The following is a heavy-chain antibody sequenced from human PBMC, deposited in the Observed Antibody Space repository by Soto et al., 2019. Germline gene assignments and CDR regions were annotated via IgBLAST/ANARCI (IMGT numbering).Heavy chain of an antibody. V-gene: IGHV1-69*13. CDR1: GYTFTSYG. J-gene: IGHJ3*02. D-gene: IGHD3-22*01. Sequence: GASVKVSCKASGYTFTSYGISWVRQAPGQGLEWMGGIIPIFGNANYAQKFQGRVTITADESTSTAYMELSSLRSEDTAVYYCARPHSSGYYENPRAYFDIWGQGTMVTVSS. CDR3: ARPHSSGYYENPRAYFDI. CDR2: IIPIFGNA.